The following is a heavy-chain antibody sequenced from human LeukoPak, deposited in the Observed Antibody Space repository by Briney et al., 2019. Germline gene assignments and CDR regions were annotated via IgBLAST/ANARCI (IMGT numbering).Heavy chain of an antibody. V-gene: IGHV1-2*02. CDR2: INPNSGGT. Sequence: GASVKVSCKASGYTFTGYYMHWVRQAPGQGLEWMGWINPNSGGTNYAQKFQGRVTMTRDTSISTAYMELSRLRSDDTAVYYCARGLGYCSSTSCYSFLDDYWGQGTLVTVSS. CDR1: GYTFTGYY. J-gene: IGHJ4*02. D-gene: IGHD2-2*02. CDR3: ARGLGYCSSTSCYSFLDDY.